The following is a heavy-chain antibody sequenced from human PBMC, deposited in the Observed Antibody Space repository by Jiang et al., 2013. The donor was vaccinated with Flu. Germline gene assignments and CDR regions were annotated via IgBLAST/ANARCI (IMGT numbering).Heavy chain of an antibody. J-gene: IGHJ6*02. V-gene: IGHV4-59*01. Sequence: GPGLVKPSETLSLTCTVSGGSISSYYWSWIRQPPGKGLEWIGYIYYSGSTNYNPSLKSRVTISVDTSKNQFSLKLSSVTAADTAVYYCARAGGNFWSGTYYGMDVWGQGTTVTVSS. CDR1: GGSISSYY. CDR2: IYYSGST. CDR3: ARAGGNFWSGTYYGMDV. D-gene: IGHD3-3*01.